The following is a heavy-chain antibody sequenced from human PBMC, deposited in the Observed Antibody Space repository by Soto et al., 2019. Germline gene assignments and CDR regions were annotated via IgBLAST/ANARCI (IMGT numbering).Heavy chain of an antibody. J-gene: IGHJ6*03. D-gene: IGHD3-10*01. V-gene: IGHV4-59*08. CDR1: GGSISSYY. CDR2: IYYSGST. CDR3: ARLLDYYGSGDMDV. Sequence: SETLSLTCTVSGGSISSYYWSWIRQPPGKGLEWIGYIYYSGSTNYNPSLKSRVTISVDTSKNQFSLKLSSVTAADTAVYYCARLLDYYGSGDMDVWGKGTTVTVSS.